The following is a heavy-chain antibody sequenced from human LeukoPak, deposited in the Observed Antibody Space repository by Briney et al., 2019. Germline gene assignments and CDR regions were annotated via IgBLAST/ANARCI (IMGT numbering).Heavy chain of an antibody. CDR1: GFTFSSYA. CDR3: AKDAYSFYFDY. D-gene: IGHD4-11*01. CDR2: ISGSGGTT. J-gene: IGHJ4*02. Sequence: GGSLRLSRAASGFTFSSYAMNWVRQAPGKGLEWVSFISGSGGTTDYADSVRGRFTISRDNSKNTLFLQMNSLRAEDTAIYYCAKDAYSFYFDYWGQGTLVTVSS. V-gene: IGHV3-23*01.